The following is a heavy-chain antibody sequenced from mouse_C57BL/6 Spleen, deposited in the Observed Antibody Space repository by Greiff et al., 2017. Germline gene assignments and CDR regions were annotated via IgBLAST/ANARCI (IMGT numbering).Heavy chain of an antibody. V-gene: IGHV1-69*01. CDR2: IDPSDSYT. J-gene: IGHJ2*01. Sequence: VQLQQPGAELVMPGASVKLSCKASGYTFTSYWMHWVKQRPGQGLEWIGVIDPSDSYTNYNQKFKGKSPLTVDKDSSTAYMQLSSLTSEDSAVYYCASSTGTGYYFDYWGQGTTLTVSS. D-gene: IGHD4-1*02. CDR1: GYTFTSYW. CDR3: ASSTGTGYYFDY.